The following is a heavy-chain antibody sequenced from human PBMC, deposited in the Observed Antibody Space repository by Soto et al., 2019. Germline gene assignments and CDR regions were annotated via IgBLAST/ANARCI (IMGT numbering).Heavy chain of an antibody. D-gene: IGHD3-10*01. Sequence: QVQLQESGPGLVKPSETLSLTCTVSGDSISNTAYYWGWIRQPPGKGLEWIGDIYHSGSTYYNPSLQSRVIISVDTSKNQFSLKLRAVTAADTAVYYCARRSRWYYYGTASYYNLWLDPWGQGTLVAVSS. CDR1: GDSISNTAYY. J-gene: IGHJ5*02. CDR2: IYHSGST. CDR3: ARRSRWYYYGTASYYNLWLDP. V-gene: IGHV4-39*01.